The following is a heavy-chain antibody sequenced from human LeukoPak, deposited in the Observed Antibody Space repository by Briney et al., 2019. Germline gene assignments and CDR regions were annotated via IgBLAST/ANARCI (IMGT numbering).Heavy chain of an antibody. J-gene: IGHJ4*02. CDR2: IHPGDSDT. D-gene: IGHD5-12*01. Sequence: GESLKISCKVSGYSLSNYWIGWVRQMPGRGLEWMGIIHPGDSDTRYSPSFQGQVTFSADKSISTAYLQWNSLKASDTAMYYCARYNTGYYYFDFWGPGTLVTVSS. CDR1: GYSLSNYW. V-gene: IGHV5-51*01. CDR3: ARYNTGYYYFDF.